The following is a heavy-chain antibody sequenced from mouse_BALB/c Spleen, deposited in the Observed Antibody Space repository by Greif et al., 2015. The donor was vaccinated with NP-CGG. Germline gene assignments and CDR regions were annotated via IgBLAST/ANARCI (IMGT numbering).Heavy chain of an antibody. J-gene: IGHJ3*01. Sequence: QVQLQQSGAELVKPGASVKLSCRASGYTFTSYWMHWVKQRPGQGLEWIGEINPSNGRTNYNEKFKSKATLTVDKSSSTAYMQLSSLTSEDSAVYYCAPLLRGFAYWGQGTLVTVSA. CDR2: INPSNGRT. CDR1: GYTFTSYW. V-gene: IGHV1S81*02. D-gene: IGHD1-1*01. CDR3: APLLRGFAY.